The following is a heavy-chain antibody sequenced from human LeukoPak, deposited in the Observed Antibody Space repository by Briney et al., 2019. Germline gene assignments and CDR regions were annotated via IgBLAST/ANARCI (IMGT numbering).Heavy chain of an antibody. CDR2: ISSGRSTK. J-gene: IGHJ4*02. V-gene: IGHV3-48*02. D-gene: IGHD3-22*01. Sequence: GGSLRLSCAASGFTFSSYHMNWVRQAPGKGLEWVSFISSGRSTKLYADSVKGRFTISRDNGKNSLYLQMNSLRDDDTAVYYCARDGGYTTPDYWGQRTLVTVSS. CDR3: ARDGGYTTPDY. CDR1: GFTFSSYH.